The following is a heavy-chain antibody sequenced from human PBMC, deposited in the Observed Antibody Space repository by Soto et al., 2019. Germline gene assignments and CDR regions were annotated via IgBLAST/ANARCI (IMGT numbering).Heavy chain of an antibody. CDR2: IFYTGST. D-gene: IGHD6-19*01. CDR1: GDSISSYY. J-gene: IGHJ4*02. CDR3: ARDGSGSGWYPGAY. Sequence: SETLSLTCTVSGDSISSYYWSWVRQPPGKGLEWIGYIFYTGSTNYNPSLKSRVTISIDTSKNQFSLKLTSVTAADTAVYYCARDGSGSGWYPGAYWGQGTLVTVDS. V-gene: IGHV4-59*01.